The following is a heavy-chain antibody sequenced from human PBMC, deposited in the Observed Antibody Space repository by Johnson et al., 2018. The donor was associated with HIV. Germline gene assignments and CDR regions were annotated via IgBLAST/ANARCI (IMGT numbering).Heavy chain of an antibody. CDR1: GFTFSSYA. D-gene: IGHD1-26*01. Sequence: QVQLVESGGGVVQPGRSLRLSCAASGFTFSSYALHWVRQAPGKGLEWVTVISYDGSNKYSADSVKGRFTISRDNSKNTLYRQMNSLRAGDTAVYYCARGIVGATYAFDIWGQGTMVTVSS. CDR2: ISYDGSNK. CDR3: ARGIVGATYAFDI. J-gene: IGHJ3*02. V-gene: IGHV3-30*14.